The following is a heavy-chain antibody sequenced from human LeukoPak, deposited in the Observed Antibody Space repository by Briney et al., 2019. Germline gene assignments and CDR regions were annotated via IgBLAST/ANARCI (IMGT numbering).Heavy chain of an antibody. CDR2: INTNSGNA. Sequence: ASVKVSCKASGYTFTSYAMIWVRQAPGQGLELMGWINTNSGNATYAQGFTGRFVFSLDTSVSTAYLQISSLKAEDTAVYYCARDYTLTLGTTTYFQHWGQGTLVTVSS. D-gene: IGHD1-7*01. V-gene: IGHV7-4-1*02. CDR1: GYTFTSYA. CDR3: ARDYTLTLGTTTYFQH. J-gene: IGHJ1*01.